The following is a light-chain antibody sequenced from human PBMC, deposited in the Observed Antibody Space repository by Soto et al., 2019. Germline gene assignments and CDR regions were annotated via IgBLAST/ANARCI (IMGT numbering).Light chain of an antibody. J-gene: IGLJ1*01. V-gene: IGLV1-40*01. CDR2: GNS. Sequence: QSVLTQPPSVSGAPGQRVTISCTGSSSNIGAGYDVHWYQQLPGTAPKLLIYGNSNRPSGVPDRFSGSKSGTSASLAITGLRAEGEADYYCPSYDSSLSGYVFGTGTKLTVL. CDR1: SSNIGAGYD. CDR3: PSYDSSLSGYV.